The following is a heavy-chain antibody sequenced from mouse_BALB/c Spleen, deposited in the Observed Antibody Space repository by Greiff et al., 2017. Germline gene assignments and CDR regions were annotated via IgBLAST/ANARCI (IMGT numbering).Heavy chain of an antibody. CDR1: GFSLTSYG. V-gene: IGHV2-4-1*01. CDR3: ARRENGYDWFAY. J-gene: IGHJ3*01. D-gene: IGHD2-2*01. Sequence: VQLQQSGPGLVQPSQSLSITCTVSGFSLTSYGVHLVRQSPGKGLEWLGVIWSGGSTDYNAAFISRLSISKDNSKSQVFFKMNSLQADDTAIYYCARRENGYDWFAYWGQGTLVTVSA. CDR2: IWSGGST.